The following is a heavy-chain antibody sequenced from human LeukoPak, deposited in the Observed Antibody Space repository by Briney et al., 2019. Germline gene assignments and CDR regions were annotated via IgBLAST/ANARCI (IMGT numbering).Heavy chain of an antibody. CDR2: INHSGST. V-gene: IGHV4-34*01. CDR3: ARGEKYSSSWYFDY. CDR1: GGSFSGYY. Sequence: PSETLSLTCAVYGGSFSGYYWSWIRQPPGKGLEWIGEINHSGSTNYNPSLKSRVTISVDTSKNQFSLKLSSVTAADTAVYYCARGEKYSSSWYFDYWGQGTLVTVSS. J-gene: IGHJ4*02. D-gene: IGHD6-13*01.